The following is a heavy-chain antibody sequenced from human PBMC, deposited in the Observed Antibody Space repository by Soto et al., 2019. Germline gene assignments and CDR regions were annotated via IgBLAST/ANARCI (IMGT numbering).Heavy chain of an antibody. CDR2: ISYDGSNK. D-gene: IGHD6-6*01. Sequence: QVQLVESGGGVVQPGRSLRLSCAASGFTFSSCSMHWVRQAPGKGLEWVALISYDGSNKYYADSVKGRVTISRDNSKSTLYLQMNSVTTEDTAVLFCARDAYSSSSYFNYDTLDVLGQGTMVTVSS. CDR1: GFTFSSCS. J-gene: IGHJ6*02. V-gene: IGHV3-30-3*01. CDR3: ARDAYSSSSYFNYDTLDV.